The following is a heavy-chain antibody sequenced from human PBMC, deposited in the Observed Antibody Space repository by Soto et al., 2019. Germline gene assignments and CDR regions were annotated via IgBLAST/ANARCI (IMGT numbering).Heavy chain of an antibody. Sequence: SLRVSWAASGFIFSNYAMSWVRQAPGKGLEWVSGISGGGGNTYYADSVKGRFTISRDNSKNTLYLQMNSLRAEDTAVYYCAKDMRSMANYFDYWGQGTLVTVSS. J-gene: IGHJ4*02. CDR2: ISGGGGNT. D-gene: IGHD3-10*01. CDR3: AKDMRSMANYFDY. V-gene: IGHV3-23*01. CDR1: GFIFSNYA.